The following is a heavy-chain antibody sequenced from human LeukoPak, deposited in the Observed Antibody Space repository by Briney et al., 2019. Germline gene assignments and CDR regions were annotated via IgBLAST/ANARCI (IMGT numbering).Heavy chain of an antibody. J-gene: IGHJ4*02. D-gene: IGHD5-18*01. CDR1: GFTFSSYA. CDR3: AKERYNYANGDFDY. Sequence: GGXXRLSCAASGFTFSSYAMSWVRQAPGKGLEGVSTISASGDSTYYADSLKGRFTISRDSSKNTLYLQMNSLRAEDTALYYCAKERYNYANGDFDYWGQGTLVTVSS. CDR2: ISASGDST. V-gene: IGHV3-23*01.